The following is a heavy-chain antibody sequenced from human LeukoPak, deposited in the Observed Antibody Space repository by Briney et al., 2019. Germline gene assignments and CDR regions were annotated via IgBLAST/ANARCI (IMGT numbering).Heavy chain of an antibody. J-gene: IGHJ4*02. Sequence: TGGSLRLSCAVSGFTVSGNYMSWVRQAPGKGLEWVSLIYSGGTTYYADSVKGRFTISRDNSKNTLYLQMNSLRAEDTAVYYCARERTSYFDYWGQGTLVTVSS. CDR1: GFTVSGNY. CDR3: ARERTSYFDY. CDR2: IYSGGTT. V-gene: IGHV3-53*01.